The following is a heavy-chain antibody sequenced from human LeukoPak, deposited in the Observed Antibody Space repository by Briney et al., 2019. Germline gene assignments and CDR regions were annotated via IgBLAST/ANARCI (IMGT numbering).Heavy chain of an antibody. CDR1: GGSISSYY. Sequence: SETLSLNCTVSGGSISSYYWSWIRQPPGKGMEWNGYIYYSGSTNYNPSLKSRVTISVDTSKNQFSLKLSSVTAADTAVYYCARTTVVTPSGMDVWGQGTTVTVSS. J-gene: IGHJ6*02. CDR2: IYYSGST. CDR3: ARTTVVTPSGMDV. D-gene: IGHD4-23*01. V-gene: IGHV4-59*01.